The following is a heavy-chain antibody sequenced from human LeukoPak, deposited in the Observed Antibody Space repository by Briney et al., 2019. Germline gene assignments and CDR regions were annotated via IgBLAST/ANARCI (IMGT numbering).Heavy chain of an antibody. Sequence: GGSLRLSCAASGFTFRSYAMSWFPQAPGKGLEWVSVLNEDGGRTLYADSVKGRFTISRDNSQSTVYLHMNSLRAEDTAVYYCAKDEGYDPSGTFLFHFNYWGQGTLVTVSS. V-gene: IGHV3-23*01. CDR3: AKDEGYDPSGTFLFHFNY. J-gene: IGHJ4*02. D-gene: IGHD3-22*01. CDR2: LNEDGGRT. CDR1: GFTFRSYA.